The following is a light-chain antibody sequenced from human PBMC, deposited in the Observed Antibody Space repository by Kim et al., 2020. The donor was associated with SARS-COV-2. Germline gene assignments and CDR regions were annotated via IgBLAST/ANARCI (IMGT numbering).Light chain of an antibody. Sequence: LGKMARITCSGEALPKKYAYWYQQKPGQFPVLVIYKDSERPSGIPERFSGSSSGTIVTLTISGVQAEDEADYYCLSADSSGTYVIFGGGTKLTVL. CDR1: ALPKKY. V-gene: IGLV3-16*01. J-gene: IGLJ2*01. CDR2: KDS. CDR3: LSADSSGTYVI.